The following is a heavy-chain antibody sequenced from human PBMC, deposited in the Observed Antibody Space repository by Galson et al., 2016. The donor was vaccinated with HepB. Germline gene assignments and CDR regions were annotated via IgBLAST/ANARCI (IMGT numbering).Heavy chain of an antibody. CDR2: IHPGDADT. D-gene: IGHD3-3*01. CDR3: AFLFHARSCDY. CDR1: GYSFTYNW. J-gene: IGHJ4*02. V-gene: IGHV5-51*01. Sequence: QSGAEAKKPGESLKISCETSGYSFTYNWIGWVCQLPGKGLEWMGIIHPGDADTTYSPSSQGQVTFSAYKSISTAYLQWRSLKASDTAMYYCAFLFHARSCDYWGQGTLVTVSS.